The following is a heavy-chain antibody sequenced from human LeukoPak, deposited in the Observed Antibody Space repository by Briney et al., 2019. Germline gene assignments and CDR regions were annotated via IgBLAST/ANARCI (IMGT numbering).Heavy chain of an antibody. CDR3: ARELVRGVTYYYYGMDV. D-gene: IGHD3-10*01. V-gene: IGHV1-18*01. Sequence: ASVKVSCKASGYTFTSYGISWVRQAPGQGLEWMGWISAYNGNTNYAQKLQGRVTMTTDTSTSTAYMELRSLRPDDTAVYYCARELVRGVTYYYYGMDVWGQGTTVTVSS. CDR2: ISAYNGNT. CDR1: GYTFTSYG. J-gene: IGHJ6*02.